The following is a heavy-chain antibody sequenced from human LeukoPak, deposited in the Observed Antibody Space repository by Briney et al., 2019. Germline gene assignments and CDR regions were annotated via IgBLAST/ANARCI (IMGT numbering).Heavy chain of an antibody. CDR3: ARGWIRSAFDY. D-gene: IGHD5-18*01. Sequence: SETLSLTCTVSGDSISGYYWSWIRQPPGKGLEWIGNVYYSGGTNYNPSLKSRLTISVDTSTNQFSLKLSSVTAADTAVYYCARGWIRSAFDYWGQGTLVTVSS. J-gene: IGHJ4*02. V-gene: IGHV4-59*12. CDR1: GDSISGYY. CDR2: VYYSGGT.